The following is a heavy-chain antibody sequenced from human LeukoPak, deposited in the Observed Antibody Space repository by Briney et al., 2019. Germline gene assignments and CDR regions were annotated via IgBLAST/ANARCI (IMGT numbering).Heavy chain of an antibody. V-gene: IGHV4-59*01. Sequence: SETLSLTCTVSGASISSYYWSWIRQPPGKGLEWIGYIYYSGSTHYNPSLKSRVTTSVDTSKNQFSLKVTSVTAADTAVYYCASGPYPAAGTDHQFDYWGQGTLVTVSS. D-gene: IGHD6-13*01. CDR3: ASGPYPAAGTDHQFDY. CDR1: GASISSYY. J-gene: IGHJ4*02. CDR2: IYYSGST.